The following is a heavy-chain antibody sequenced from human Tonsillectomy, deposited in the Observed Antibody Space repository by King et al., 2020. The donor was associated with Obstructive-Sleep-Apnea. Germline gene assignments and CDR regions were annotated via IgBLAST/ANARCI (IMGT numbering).Heavy chain of an antibody. V-gene: IGHV4-31*03. D-gene: IGHD3-10*01. CDR1: GGSISSGDYY. CDR2: ISYSGST. CDR3: AGTYGSGVDWFDP. J-gene: IGHJ5*02. Sequence: QLQESGPGLVKPSQTLSLTCTISGGSISSGDYYWSWIRQHPGKALEWIGYISYSGSTYYNPSLQSRVTISVDTAKNQFSLKLNSVTAADTAVYYCAGTYGSGVDWFDPWGQGTLVTVSS.